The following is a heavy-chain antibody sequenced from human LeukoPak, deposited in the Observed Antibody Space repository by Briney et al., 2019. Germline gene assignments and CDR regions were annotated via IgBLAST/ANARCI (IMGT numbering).Heavy chain of an antibody. D-gene: IGHD1-20*01. CDR3: ARASNWKYDY. V-gene: IGHV3-74*01. CDR1: GFTFTTYW. Sequence: GGSLRLSCAASGFTFTTYWMHWVRHAPGKGLVWVSRSNSDGSSTSYADYVKGRFTISRDNDKNTLYLQMNSLRAEDTAVYYCARASNWKYDYWGQGTLVTVSS. CDR2: SNSDGSST. J-gene: IGHJ4*02.